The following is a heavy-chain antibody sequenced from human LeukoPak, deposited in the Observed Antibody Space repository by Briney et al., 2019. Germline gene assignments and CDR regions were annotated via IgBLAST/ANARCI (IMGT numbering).Heavy chain of an antibody. Sequence: VASVNVSFKASGYTFTGYYMHWVRQAPGQGLEWMGRINPNSGGTNYAQKFQGRVTMTRDTSISTAYMELSRLRSDDTAVYYCASGAMRYDFWSGYYEQPYYFDYWGQGTLVTVSS. V-gene: IGHV1-2*06. CDR1: GYTFTGYY. CDR2: INPNSGGT. CDR3: ASGAMRYDFWSGYYEQPYYFDY. J-gene: IGHJ4*02. D-gene: IGHD3-3*01.